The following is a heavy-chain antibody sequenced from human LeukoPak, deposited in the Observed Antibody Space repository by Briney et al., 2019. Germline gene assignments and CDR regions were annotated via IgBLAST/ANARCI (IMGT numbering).Heavy chain of an antibody. J-gene: IGHJ5*02. Sequence: PSETLSLTCTVSGGSISSSSYYWGWIRQPPGKGLEWIGSIYYSGSTYYNPSLKSRVTISVDTSKNQFSLKLSSVTAADTAVYYCAREPRWGDYVWGSWFDPWGQGTLVTVSS. CDR2: IYYSGST. D-gene: IGHD3-16*01. V-gene: IGHV4-39*07. CDR1: GGSISSSSYY. CDR3: AREPRWGDYVWGSWFDP.